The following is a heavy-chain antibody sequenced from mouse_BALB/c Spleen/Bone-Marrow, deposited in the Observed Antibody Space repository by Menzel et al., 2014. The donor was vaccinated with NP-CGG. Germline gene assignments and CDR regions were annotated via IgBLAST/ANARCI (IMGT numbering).Heavy chain of an antibody. Sequence: EVKLVESGGGLVQPGGSLKLSCVTSGFTFSDYYMYWVRQAPEKRLEWVAYISNGGGSTYYPDTVKGRFTISRDNAKNTLYLQMSRLKSEDTAMYYCARQDYSYYYAMDYWGQGTSVTVSS. V-gene: IGHV5-12*02. CDR3: ARQDYSYYYAMDY. CDR1: GFTFSDYY. J-gene: IGHJ4*01. D-gene: IGHD2-13*01. CDR2: ISNGGGST.